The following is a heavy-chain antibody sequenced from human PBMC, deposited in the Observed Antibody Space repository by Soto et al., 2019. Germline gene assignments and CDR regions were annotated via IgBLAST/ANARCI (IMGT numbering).Heavy chain of an antibody. CDR2: INPSGGST. J-gene: IGHJ4*02. CDR3: AKEGSARPKVDY. D-gene: IGHD6-6*01. Sequence: ASVKVSCKASGYTFTSYYMHWVRQAPGQGLEWMGIINPSGGSTSYAQKFQGRVTMTRDTSTSTVYMELSSLRSEDTAVYYCAKEGSARPKVDYWGQGTLVTVSS. CDR1: GYTFTSYY. V-gene: IGHV1-46*01.